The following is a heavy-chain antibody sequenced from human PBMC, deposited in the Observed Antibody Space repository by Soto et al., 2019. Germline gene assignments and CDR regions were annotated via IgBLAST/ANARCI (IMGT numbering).Heavy chain of an antibody. Sequence: QVTLKESGPVLVKPTETLTLTCTVSGFSLSNARMGVSWIRQPPGKALEWLAHIFSNDEKSYSTSLKSRLTTXKXTPXSQVVLTMTNMDPVDTATYYCARTGIAAAAYPFDYWGQGTLVTVSS. CDR1: GFSLSNARMG. J-gene: IGHJ4*02. D-gene: IGHD6-13*01. CDR3: ARTGIAAAAYPFDY. CDR2: IFSNDEK. V-gene: IGHV2-26*01.